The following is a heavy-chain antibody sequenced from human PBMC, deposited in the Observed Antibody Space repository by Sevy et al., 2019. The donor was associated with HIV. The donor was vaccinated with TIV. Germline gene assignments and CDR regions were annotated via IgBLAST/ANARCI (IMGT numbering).Heavy chain of an antibody. Sequence: GGSLRLSCAASGFTFSSYGMHWVRQAPGKGLEWVAVIWYDGSNKYYADSVKGRFTISRDNSKNTLYLQMNSLRAEDTAVYCSASWRTRNRWYYFDYWGQGTLVTVSS. J-gene: IGHJ4*02. CDR3: ASWRTRNRWYYFDY. CDR2: IWYDGSNK. CDR1: GFTFSSYG. D-gene: IGHD3-3*01. V-gene: IGHV3-33*01.